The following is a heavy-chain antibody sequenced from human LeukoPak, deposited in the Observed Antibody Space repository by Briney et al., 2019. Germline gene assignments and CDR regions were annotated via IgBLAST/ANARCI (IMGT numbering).Heavy chain of an antibody. CDR1: GGSISSYY. J-gene: IGHJ4*02. CDR3: ARLRYNWNYGVYYFDY. CDR2: IYTSGST. D-gene: IGHD1-7*01. Sequence: SETLSLTCTVSGGSISSYYWSWIRQPPGKGLEWIGYIYTSGSTNYNPSLKSRVTISVDTSKNQFSLKLSSVTAADTAVYYCARLRYNWNYGVYYFDYWGQGTLVTVSP. V-gene: IGHV4-4*09.